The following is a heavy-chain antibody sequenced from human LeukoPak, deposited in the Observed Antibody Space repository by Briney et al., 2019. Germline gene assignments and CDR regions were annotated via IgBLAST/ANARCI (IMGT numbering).Heavy chain of an antibody. CDR3: AREPGSGVYFDY. D-gene: IGHD2-15*01. V-gene: IGHV1-18*01. CDR2: ISAYNGNI. CDR1: GYTFTSYG. Sequence: ASVKVTCKASGYTFTSYGISLVRQPPGQGLEWMGWISAYNGNINYAQKLQGRVTMTTDTSTSTAYMELRSLRSDDTAVYYCAREPGSGVYFDYWGQGTLVTVSS. J-gene: IGHJ4*02.